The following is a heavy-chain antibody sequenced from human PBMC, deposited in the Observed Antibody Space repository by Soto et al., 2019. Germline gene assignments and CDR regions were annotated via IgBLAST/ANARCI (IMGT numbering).Heavy chain of an antibody. CDR2: INHSGST. CDR3: ARGQTTTVSPYYYYYMDV. J-gene: IGHJ6*03. V-gene: IGHV4-34*01. Sequence: SETLCLTCTVSGGSISSYYWSWIRQPPGKGLEWIGEINHSGSTNYNPSLKSRVTISVDTSKNQFSLKLSSVTAADTAVYYCARGQTTTVSPYYYYYMDVWGKGTTVTVSS. CDR1: GGSISSYY. D-gene: IGHD4-4*01.